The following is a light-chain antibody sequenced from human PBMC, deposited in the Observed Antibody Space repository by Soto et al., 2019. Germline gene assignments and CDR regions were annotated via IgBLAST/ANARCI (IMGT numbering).Light chain of an antibody. CDR2: WAS. CDR3: QQYYSVPIT. Sequence: DIVMTQSPDSLAVSLGERATINCKSSQSVLFSSNNKNYLAWYQQKPGQPPKLLIYWASTRESGVPDRFSGSGSGTDFTLTISSLQAEDVAVYYCQQYYSVPITFGHGTRLXIK. V-gene: IGKV4-1*01. J-gene: IGKJ5*01. CDR1: QSVLFSSNNKNY.